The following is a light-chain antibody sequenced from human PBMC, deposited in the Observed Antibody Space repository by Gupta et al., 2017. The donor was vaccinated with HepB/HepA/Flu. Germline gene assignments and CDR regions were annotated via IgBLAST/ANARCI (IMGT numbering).Light chain of an antibody. CDR1: QSISSF. Sequence: EIVLTQSPGTLSLSPGERATLSCRASQSISSFLAWYQQTPGQAPRLLIYGASNRATGIPVRFSGSGSGTDFTLTISNLEPEGFAVYYCQQRYNWPLTFGGGTKVEI. J-gene: IGKJ4*01. V-gene: IGKV3-11*01. CDR2: GAS. CDR3: QQRYNWPLT.